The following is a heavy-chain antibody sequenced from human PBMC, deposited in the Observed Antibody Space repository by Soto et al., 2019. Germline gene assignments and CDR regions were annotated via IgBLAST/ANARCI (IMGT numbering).Heavy chain of an antibody. CDR3: ARESIFAVAPLDY. D-gene: IGHD3-3*01. CDR2: INPSGGST. J-gene: IGHJ4*02. Sequence: ASVKVSCKASGYTFTSYYMHWVRQAPGQGLERMGIINPSGGSTRYAQKFQGRVTMTRDTSTSTVYMELSSLRSEDTAVYYCARESIFAVAPLDYWGQGTLGTVSS. V-gene: IGHV1-46*03. CDR1: GYTFTSYY.